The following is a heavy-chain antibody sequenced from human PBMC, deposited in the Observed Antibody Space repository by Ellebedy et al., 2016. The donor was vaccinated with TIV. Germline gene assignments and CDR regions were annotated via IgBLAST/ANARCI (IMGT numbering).Heavy chain of an antibody. Sequence: PGGSLRLSCEASGFSFRSYWMSWVRQAPGKGLEWVSSISSSGTYIHYGDSVKGRFTISRDNAKNSLYLQMNSLRVEDTAIYYCARPAAAYSSSWYDFDCWGQGTLVAVSS. CDR3: ARPAAAYSSSWYDFDC. CDR1: GFSFRSYW. J-gene: IGHJ4*02. CDR2: ISSSGTYI. V-gene: IGHV3-21*01. D-gene: IGHD6-13*01.